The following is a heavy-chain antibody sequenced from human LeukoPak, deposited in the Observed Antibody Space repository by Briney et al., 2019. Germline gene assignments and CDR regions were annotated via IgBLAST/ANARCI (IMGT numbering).Heavy chain of an antibody. CDR3: ARAPGYYDSSGVFDY. CDR2: INPSGGST. J-gene: IGHJ4*02. Sequence: ASVKVSCKASGYTFTSYYMHWVRQAPGQGLEWMGIINPSGGSTSYAQKFQGRVTMTRDTSTSTVYMELRSLRSEDTAVYYCARAPGYYDSSGVFDYWGQGTLVTVSS. D-gene: IGHD3-22*01. V-gene: IGHV1-46*01. CDR1: GYTFTSYY.